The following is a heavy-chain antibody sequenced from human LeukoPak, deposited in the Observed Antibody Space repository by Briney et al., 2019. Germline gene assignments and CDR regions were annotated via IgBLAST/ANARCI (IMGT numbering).Heavy chain of an antibody. CDR3: AKDEVYYYDSSGYYSAAEYFQH. D-gene: IGHD3-22*01. Sequence: GGSLRLSCAASGFTFSTYAMIWVRQAPGKGLEWVSAISGSGGSTYYADSVKGRFTISRDNSKNTLYLQMNSLRAEDTAVYYCAKDEVYYYDSSGYYSAAEYFQHWGQGTLVTVSS. J-gene: IGHJ1*01. V-gene: IGHV3-23*01. CDR2: ISGSGGST. CDR1: GFTFSTYA.